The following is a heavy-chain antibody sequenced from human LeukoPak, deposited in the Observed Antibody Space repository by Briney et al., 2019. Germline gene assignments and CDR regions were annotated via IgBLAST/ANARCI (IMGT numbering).Heavy chain of an antibody. V-gene: IGHV3-53*01. CDR3: ARDLAESQYDFWSGYTRYYYYGMDV. CDR2: VYSGGRT. CDR1: GFTVSSNY. D-gene: IGHD3-3*01. J-gene: IGHJ6*02. Sequence: GGSLRLSCAASGFTVSSNYMSWVRQAPGKGLEWVSVVYSGGRTYYADSVKDRFTISKDNSKNTLYLQVNSLRAEDTAMYYCARDLAESQYDFWSGYTRYYYYGMDVWGQGTTVTVSS.